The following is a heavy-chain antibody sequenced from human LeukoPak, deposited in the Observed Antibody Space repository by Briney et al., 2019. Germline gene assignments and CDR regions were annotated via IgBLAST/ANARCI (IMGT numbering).Heavy chain of an antibody. V-gene: IGHV3-23*01. D-gene: IGHD4-17*01. CDR2: IRGGGGSA. Sequence: GGSLRLSCTASGFTFSAYAVMWVRQAPGKGPEWVSAIRGGGGSAFYTDSVKGRFTISRDNSKYTLSLQMNSLRAEDTAVYYCARDPNGDYIGAFDMWGPGTMVTVSS. CDR3: ARDPNGDYIGAFDM. J-gene: IGHJ3*02. CDR1: GFTFSAYA.